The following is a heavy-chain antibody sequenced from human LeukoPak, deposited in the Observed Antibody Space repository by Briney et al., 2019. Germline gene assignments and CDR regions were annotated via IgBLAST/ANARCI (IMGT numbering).Heavy chain of an antibody. CDR2: IGRGSDWT. V-gene: IGHV3-23*01. CDR1: GFTFSNHA. CDR3: AKHSSGWHYFDY. J-gene: IGHJ4*02. Sequence: GGSLRLSCAASGFTFSNHAMAWVRQPPGRGLEWVSSIGRGSDWTLFADSVKGRFTISRDNSKNALYLQLNSPRAEDTAIYYCAKHSSGWHYFDYWGQGTLVTVSS. D-gene: IGHD6-25*01.